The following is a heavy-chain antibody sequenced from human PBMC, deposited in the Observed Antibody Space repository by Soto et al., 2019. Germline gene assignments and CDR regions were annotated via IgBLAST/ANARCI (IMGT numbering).Heavy chain of an antibody. Sequence: TGGSLRLSRAASGFTFSSFSMNWVRQAPGKGLEWVSSISSSSSYIYYADSVKGRFTISRDNAKNSLYLQMNSLRAEDTAVYYCASRVAAAAGELNYYYYGMDVWGQGTTVTVSS. J-gene: IGHJ6*02. D-gene: IGHD6-13*01. CDR2: ISSSSSYI. CDR3: ASRVAAAAGELNYYYYGMDV. V-gene: IGHV3-21*01. CDR1: GFTFSSFS.